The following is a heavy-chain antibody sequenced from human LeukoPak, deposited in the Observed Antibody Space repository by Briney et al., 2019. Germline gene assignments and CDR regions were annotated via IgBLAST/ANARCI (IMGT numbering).Heavy chain of an antibody. CDR1: GFSFCDAR. D-gene: IGHD3-10*01. V-gene: IGHV3-15*04. J-gene: IGHJ4*02. CDR2: FERKTDVGTT. CDR3: TTYGSGRKFDY. Sequence: GGSLRLSCAASGFSFCDARMSWVRQTPGKGLEWVGRFERKTDVGTTDDAALVTGRFTISRDDSTNTRYLQMNSLKSEDTAVYYCTTYGSGRKFDYWGQGVLVTVSS.